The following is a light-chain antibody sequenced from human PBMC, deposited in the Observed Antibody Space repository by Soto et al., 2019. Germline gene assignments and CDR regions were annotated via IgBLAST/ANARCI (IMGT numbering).Light chain of an antibody. J-gene: IGKJ4*01. V-gene: IGKV3-20*01. CDR1: QSFSSSY. CDR2: GAS. CDR3: QQYGSTPRT. Sequence: EIVLTQSPGTLSLSPGERATLSCRASQSFSSSYLAWYQQKPGQAPRLLIYGASSRATGIPDRFSGSGSGTDFTLTISRLEPEEFAVYYCQQYGSTPRTFGGGTKVEIK.